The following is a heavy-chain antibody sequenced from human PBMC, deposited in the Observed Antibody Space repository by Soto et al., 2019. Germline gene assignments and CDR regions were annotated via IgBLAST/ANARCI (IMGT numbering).Heavy chain of an antibody. CDR1: GFTFSSYG. Sequence: LRLSCAASGFTFSSYGMHWVRQAPGKGLEWVAVIWYDGSNKYYADSVKGRFTISRDNSKNTLYLQMNSLRAEDTAVYYCARVAYGGGAFDIWGQGTMVTVSS. CDR2: IWYDGSNK. CDR3: ARVAYGGGAFDI. V-gene: IGHV3-33*01. J-gene: IGHJ3*02. D-gene: IGHD4-17*01.